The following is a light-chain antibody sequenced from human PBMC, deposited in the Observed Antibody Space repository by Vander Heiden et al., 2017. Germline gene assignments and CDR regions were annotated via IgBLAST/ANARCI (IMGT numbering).Light chain of an antibody. J-gene: IGLJ1*01. CDR1: SRDVGAYNY. V-gene: IGLV2-14*01. Sequence: QSALTQPASVSGSPGQSITISCTGTSRDVGAYNYVSWYQQHQGKAPKLMIYEVSNRPSGVSNRFSGSKSGNTAALTISGLQAEDEADYYCSSYTSSSTYVFGTGTKVTVL. CDR2: EVS. CDR3: SSYTSSSTYV.